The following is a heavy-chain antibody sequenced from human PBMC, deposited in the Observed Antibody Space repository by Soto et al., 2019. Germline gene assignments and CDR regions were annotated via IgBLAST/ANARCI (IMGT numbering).Heavy chain of an antibody. CDR1: GGTFSSYA. J-gene: IGHJ3*02. Sequence: APVKVSCKASGGTFSSYAISWVRQAPGQGLEWMGGIIPIFGTANYAQKFQGRVTITADESTSTAYMELSSLRSEDTAVYYCARDRFQTIPTVVTPYDAFDIWGQGTMVTVSS. V-gene: IGHV1-69*13. CDR3: ARDRFQTIPTVVTPYDAFDI. D-gene: IGHD2-21*02. CDR2: IIPIFGTA.